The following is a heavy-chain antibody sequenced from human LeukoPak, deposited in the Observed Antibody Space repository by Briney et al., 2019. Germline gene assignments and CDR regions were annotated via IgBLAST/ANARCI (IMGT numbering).Heavy chain of an antibody. J-gene: IGHJ4*02. Sequence: SETLSLTCTVSGGSINSNNYHWGWIRQPPGKGLEWIGSILYTGSTFYSPSLKSRVTISVDTSKNQFSLKLSSVTAADTAVYYCARAGQGWYDSSGYPPAFDYWGQGTLVTVSS. CDR3: ARAGQGWYDSSGYPPAFDY. V-gene: IGHV4-39*01. CDR2: ILYTGST. D-gene: IGHD3-22*01. CDR1: GGSINSNNYH.